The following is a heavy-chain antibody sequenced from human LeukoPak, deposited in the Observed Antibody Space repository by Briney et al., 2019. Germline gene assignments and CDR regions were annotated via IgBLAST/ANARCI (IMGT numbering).Heavy chain of an antibody. D-gene: IGHD1-7*01. CDR1: GGSISSSSYY. CDR3: ARHGPTWNYGEIDY. V-gene: IGHV4-39*01. Sequence: ASGTLSPTCTVSGGSISSSSYYWGWIRQPPGKGLEWIGSIYYSGSTYYNPSLKSRVTISVDTSKNQFSLKLSSVTAADTAVYYCARHGPTWNYGEIDYWGQGTLVTVSS. J-gene: IGHJ4*02. CDR2: IYYSGST.